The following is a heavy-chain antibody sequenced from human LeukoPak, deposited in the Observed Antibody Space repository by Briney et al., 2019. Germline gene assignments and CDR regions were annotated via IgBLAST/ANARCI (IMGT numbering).Heavy chain of an antibody. V-gene: IGHV3-53*01. Sequence: GGSLRLSCAASGFTVSSNYMSWVRQAPGKGLEWVSVIYSGGSTYYADSVKGRFTISRDNAKNTLYLQMNSLRAEDTAVYYCARDSRYGSGSYYNDYYYYGMDVWGQGTTVTVSS. D-gene: IGHD3-10*01. CDR2: IYSGGST. J-gene: IGHJ6*02. CDR3: ARDSRYGSGSYYNDYYYYGMDV. CDR1: GFTVSSNY.